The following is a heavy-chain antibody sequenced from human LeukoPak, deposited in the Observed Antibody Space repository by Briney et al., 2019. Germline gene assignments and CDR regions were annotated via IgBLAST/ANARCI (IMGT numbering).Heavy chain of an antibody. CDR2: INPSGGST. CDR3: ARELVPDAFDI. CDR1: GYTFTIYY. Sequence: ASVKVSCKASGYTFTIYYMHWVRQATGQGLEWMGIINPSGGSTSYAQKFQGRVTMTRDTSTSTVYMELSSLRSEDTAVYYCARELVPDAFDIWGQGTMVTVSS. V-gene: IGHV1-46*01. J-gene: IGHJ3*02. D-gene: IGHD2-8*01.